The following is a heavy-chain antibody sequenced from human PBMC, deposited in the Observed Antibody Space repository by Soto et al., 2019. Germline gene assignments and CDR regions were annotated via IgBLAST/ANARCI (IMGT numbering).Heavy chain of an antibody. CDR2: ISAYNANT. CDR3: XXDPPPPDY. CDR1: GYTFASYA. J-gene: IGHJ4*02. Sequence: QVQLVQSGAEVKKPGASVKVSCKASGYTFASYAISWMRQAPGQGLEWMGWISAYNANTNYAQKLQGRVTMTTDTXXXXXXXXXXXXXXXXTXXXXXXXDPPPPDYWGQGTLVTVSS. V-gene: IGHV1-18*01.